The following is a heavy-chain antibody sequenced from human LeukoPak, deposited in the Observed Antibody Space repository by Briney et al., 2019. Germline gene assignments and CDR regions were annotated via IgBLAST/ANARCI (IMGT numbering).Heavy chain of an antibody. CDR3: ARSSMPYYDILTGSYPAGWFDP. J-gene: IGHJ5*02. CDR1: GYTFTGYY. V-gene: IGHV1-2*02. Sequence: EASVKVSCKASGYTFTGYYMHWVRQAPGQGLEWMGWINPNSGGTNYAQKFQGRVTMTRDTSISTAYMELSRLRSDDTAVYYCARSSMPYYDILTGSYPAGWFDPWGQGTLVTVSS. CDR2: INPNSGGT. D-gene: IGHD3-9*01.